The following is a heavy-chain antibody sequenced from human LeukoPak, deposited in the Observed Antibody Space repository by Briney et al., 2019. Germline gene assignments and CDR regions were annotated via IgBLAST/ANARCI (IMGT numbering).Heavy chain of an antibody. CDR1: GYTFTSNY. CDR2: ISPSGGST. Sequence: ASVKVSCKAFGYTFTSNYMHWVRQAPGQGPEWMGVISPSGGSTIYAQKFQGRVTMTADTSTDTVYMELSSLRSEDTAVYYCATEGKMVRGVYTDYWGQGTLVTVSS. J-gene: IGHJ4*02. D-gene: IGHD3-10*01. CDR3: ATEGKMVRGVYTDY. V-gene: IGHV1-46*01.